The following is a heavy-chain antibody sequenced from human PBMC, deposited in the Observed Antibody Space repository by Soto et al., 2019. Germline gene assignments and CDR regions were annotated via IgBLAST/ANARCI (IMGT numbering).Heavy chain of an antibody. D-gene: IGHD2-15*01. CDR2: IKSKTDGGTT. CDR3: TTRIPSYYYGMDV. J-gene: IGHJ6*02. Sequence: EVQLVESGGGLVKPGGSLRLSCAASGFTFSNAWMNWVRQAPGKGLEWVGRIKSKTDGGTTDYAAPVKGRFTISRDDSKNTLYLQMNSVNTEDTAVYYCTTRIPSYYYGMDVWGQGTTVTVSS. V-gene: IGHV3-15*07. CDR1: GFTFSNAW.